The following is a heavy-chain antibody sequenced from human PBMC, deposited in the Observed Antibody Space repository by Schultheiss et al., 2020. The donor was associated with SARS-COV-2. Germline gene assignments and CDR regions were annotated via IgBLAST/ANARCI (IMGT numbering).Heavy chain of an antibody. CDR3: ARRGYYDSSGYYNWFDP. D-gene: IGHD3-22*01. CDR2: IYPGDSDT. CDR1: GYTFASYW. J-gene: IGHJ5*02. V-gene: IGHV5-51*01. Sequence: GESLKISCQGSGYTFASYWIGWVRQKPGKGMEWMGIIYPGDSDTRYSPSFRGQVTISADKSISTAYLQWSSLKASDTAMYYCARRGYYDSSGYYNWFDPWGQGTLVTVSS.